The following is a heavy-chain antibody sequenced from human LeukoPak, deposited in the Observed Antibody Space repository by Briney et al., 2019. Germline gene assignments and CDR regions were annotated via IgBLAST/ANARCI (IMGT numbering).Heavy chain of an antibody. Sequence: SETLSLTCTVFGDSITSSSYYWGWIRQPPGKGLDWIGNIYYDGSTYCNPSLKSRVTISLDTSKNQFSLKLTSVTAADTAVYYCARGGLSGWYNDLDYWGQGTLVTVSS. CDR3: ARGGLSGWYNDLDY. V-gene: IGHV4-39*07. CDR1: GDSITSSSYY. CDR2: IYYDGST. D-gene: IGHD6-19*01. J-gene: IGHJ4*02.